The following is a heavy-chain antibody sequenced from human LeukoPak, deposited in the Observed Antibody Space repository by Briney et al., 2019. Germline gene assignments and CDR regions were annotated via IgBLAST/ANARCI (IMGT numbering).Heavy chain of an antibody. J-gene: IGHJ4*02. CDR3: ARHYYDRSGYYYFDY. D-gene: IGHD3-22*01. CDR1: GGSISGYF. CDR2: IYYSGST. Sequence: SETPSLTCTVSGGSISGYFWSWIRQPPGKGLDYIGYIYYSGSTNYNPSLESRVTISVDTSKNQFFLKLNSVTAADTAVYYCARHYYDRSGYYYFDYWGQGTLVTVSS. V-gene: IGHV4-59*08.